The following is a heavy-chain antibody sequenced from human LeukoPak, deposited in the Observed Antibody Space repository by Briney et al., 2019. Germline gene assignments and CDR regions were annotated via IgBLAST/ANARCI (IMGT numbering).Heavy chain of an antibody. D-gene: IGHD2-2*01. CDR1: GYTFTSYR. V-gene: IGHV1-18*04. CDR2: ISAYNGNT. J-gene: IGHJ4*02. CDR3: ARDVGCSSTSCYAHFDY. Sequence: ASVKVSCKASGYTFTSYRISWVRQAPGQGLEWMGWISAYNGNTNYAQKLQGRVTMTTDTSTSTAYMELRSLRSDDTAVYYCARDVGCSSTSCYAHFDYWGQGTLVTVSS.